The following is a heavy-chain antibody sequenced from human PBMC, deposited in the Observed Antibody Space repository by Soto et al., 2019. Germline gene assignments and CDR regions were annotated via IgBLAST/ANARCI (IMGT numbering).Heavy chain of an antibody. V-gene: IGHV1-18*01. J-gene: IGHJ4*02. Sequence: ASVKVSCKASGYTFTSYGISWVRQAPGQGLEWMGWINPYNGSTNYAQKLQGRVTMTRDTSISTAYMELSRLRSDDTAVYYCARAGDFWSGYYIRAYYFDYWGQGTLVTVSS. D-gene: IGHD3-3*01. CDR2: INPYNGST. CDR3: ARAGDFWSGYYIRAYYFDY. CDR1: GYTFTSYG.